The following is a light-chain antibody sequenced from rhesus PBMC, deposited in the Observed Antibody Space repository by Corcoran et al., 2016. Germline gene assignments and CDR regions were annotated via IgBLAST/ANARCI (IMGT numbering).Light chain of an antibody. CDR1: HSLIHSNGNTY. V-gene: IGKV2-65*01. CDR2: QVS. CDR3: GQGTNVPLT. J-gene: IGKJ4*01. Sequence: VLTQSPLSLAIAPGQPASISCRSSHSLIHSNGNTYLTWYQQKPGQPPRRLIFQVSRRDSGGPGRFSGSGAGTDFTRKISRVEAEDVGVYYCGQGTNVPLTFGGGTKVEIK.